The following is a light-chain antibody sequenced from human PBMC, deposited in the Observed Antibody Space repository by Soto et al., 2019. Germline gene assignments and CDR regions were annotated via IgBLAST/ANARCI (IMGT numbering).Light chain of an antibody. CDR3: SSYTSSSTYV. J-gene: IGLJ1*01. Sequence: QSALTQPASVSGSPGQSITISCTGTISDVGGYNYVSWYQQHPGKAPKLMIFDVSNRPSGVSNRFSGSKSGYTASLTISGLQAEDDADYYCSSYTSSSTYVFGTGTKLTVL. CDR1: ISDVGGYNY. CDR2: DVS. V-gene: IGLV2-14*03.